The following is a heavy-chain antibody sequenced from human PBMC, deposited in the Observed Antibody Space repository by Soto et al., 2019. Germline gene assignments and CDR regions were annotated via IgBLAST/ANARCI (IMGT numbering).Heavy chain of an antibody. J-gene: IGHJ5*02. CDR1: GFILSSFG. V-gene: IGHV3-23*01. CDR3: AIGLAVTNEWFVP. Sequence: EVQLLESGGGLVQPGGSLRLSCAASGFILSSFGMSWVRQTPGKGLEWVSGFSGSGGSTYYADSVKGRFTISRDNSKNTLYLQMSSLRTEDPAVYYCAIGLAVTNEWFVPWGQGTLGTVSS. D-gene: IGHD4-4*01. CDR2: FSGSGGST.